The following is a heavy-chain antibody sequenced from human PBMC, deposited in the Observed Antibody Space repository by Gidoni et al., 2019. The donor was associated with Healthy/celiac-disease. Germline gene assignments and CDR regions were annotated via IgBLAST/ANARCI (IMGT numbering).Heavy chain of an antibody. CDR2: ISSSCSNI. CDR3: ARGVRAVLGI. J-gene: IGHJ4*02. Sequence: EVQLLESGGGLVQPGGSLRLSRAASGFTFSSYEMNWVRQAPGQGLEWVSYISSSCSNIYYADSVRGRFTSSRNNAKNSLYLQMNSLRAEDTAVYYCARGVRAVLGIWGQGTLVTVSS. D-gene: IGHD7-27*01. CDR1: GFTFSSYE. V-gene: IGHV3-48*03.